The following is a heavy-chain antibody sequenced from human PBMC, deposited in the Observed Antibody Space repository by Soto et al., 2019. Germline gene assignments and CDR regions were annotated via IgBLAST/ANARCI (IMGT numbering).Heavy chain of an antibody. D-gene: IGHD3-16*01. CDR3: ARVWGPENLGLQSFDI. CDR2: THNTGNT. J-gene: IGHJ3*02. V-gene: IGHV4-59*12. Sequence: QVHLQESGPALVKPSETLSLTCVMSGGSINGYYWSWVRQPPGKGLEWIGYTHNTGNTHYDPSLKSRVTISLDTSTNQLSLNLNSVTTADTAVYYCARVWGPENLGLQSFDIWGQGTMVTVSS. CDR1: GGSINGYY.